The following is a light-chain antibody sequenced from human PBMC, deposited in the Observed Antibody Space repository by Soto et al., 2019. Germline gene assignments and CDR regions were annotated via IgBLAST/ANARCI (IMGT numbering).Light chain of an antibody. CDR1: SSDVGDYNY. CDR3: CSYAGSYTPLYV. J-gene: IGLJ1*01. Sequence: QSALTQPRSVSGSPGQSVTISCTGTSSDVGDYNYVSWYQQHPGKAPKLMIYDVSKRPSGVPDRFSGSKSGNTASLTISGLQAEDEADYYCCSYAGSYTPLYVFGTGTQLTVL. CDR2: DVS. V-gene: IGLV2-11*01.